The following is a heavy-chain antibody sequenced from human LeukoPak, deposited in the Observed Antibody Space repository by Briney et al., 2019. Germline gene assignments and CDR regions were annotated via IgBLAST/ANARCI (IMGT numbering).Heavy chain of an antibody. CDR2: IIPIFGTA. CDR3: ARDLRGGSGYPHFEY. Sequence: SVKVSCKASGGTFSSYAISWVRQAPGQGLEWMGGIIPIFGTANYAQKFQGRVTITTDESTSTAYMELSSLRSEDTAVYYCARDLRGGSGYPHFEYWGQGTLVTVSS. J-gene: IGHJ4*02. CDR1: GGTFSSYA. D-gene: IGHD5-18*01. V-gene: IGHV1-69*05.